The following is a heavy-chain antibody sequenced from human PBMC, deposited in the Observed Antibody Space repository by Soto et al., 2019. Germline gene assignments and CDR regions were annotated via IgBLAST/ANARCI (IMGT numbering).Heavy chain of an antibody. J-gene: IGHJ4*02. CDR2: ISGSGGST. CDR1: GFTFSSYA. V-gene: IGHV3-23*01. Sequence: GGSLRLSCAASGFTFSSYAMSWVRQAPGKGLEWVSRISGSGGSTDYADSVKGRFTITRDNSKNTLYLQMNSLIDEDTAVYYCAKDKGDFSSTSCYFDYWGQGTLVTVSS. CDR3: AKDKGDFSSTSCYFDY. D-gene: IGHD2-2*01.